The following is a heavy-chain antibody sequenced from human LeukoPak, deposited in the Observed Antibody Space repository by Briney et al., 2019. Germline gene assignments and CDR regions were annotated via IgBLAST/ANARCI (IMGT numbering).Heavy chain of an antibody. D-gene: IGHD3-16*02. CDR3: AKGWPGGVIVYFDY. J-gene: IGHJ4*02. CDR1: GFTFDDYA. Sequence: GGSLRLSCAASGFTFDDYAMHWVRHAPGKGLEWVSLISGDGGSTYYADSVKGRFTISGDNSKNSLYLQMNSLRTEDTALYYCAKGWPGGVIVYFDYWGQGTLVTVSS. CDR2: ISGDGGST. V-gene: IGHV3-43*02.